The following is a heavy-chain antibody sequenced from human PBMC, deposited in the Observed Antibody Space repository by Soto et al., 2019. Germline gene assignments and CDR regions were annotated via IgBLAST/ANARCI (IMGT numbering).Heavy chain of an antibody. CDR1: GFTFSSYT. V-gene: IGHV3-23*01. Sequence: PGGCLSLSCAASGFTFSSYTMSWVRQAPGKGLEWVSSIIGGNGNTFYAASVTGRFTISRDISKSTLYLQMNGLRVEDTAIYYCAKDKEPDGVWDIDFWGHGTLVTVSS. CDR2: IIGGNGNT. CDR3: AKDKEPDGVWDIDF. J-gene: IGHJ4*01. D-gene: IGHD4-17*01.